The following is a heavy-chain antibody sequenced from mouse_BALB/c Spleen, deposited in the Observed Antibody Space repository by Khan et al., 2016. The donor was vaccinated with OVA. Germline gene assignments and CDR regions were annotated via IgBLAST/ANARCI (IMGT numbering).Heavy chain of an antibody. CDR3: ARGTTTSYWYFDV. D-gene: IGHD1-1*01. Sequence: QVQLQQPGAELVRPGTSVKLSCKASGYSFTSYWMNWVKQRPGQGLEWIGIIHPSDSETKLNQKFKDKVTLTVDKSSSTAYMQLRSPTSEDSAVYYCARGTTTSYWYFDVWGAGITVTVSS. J-gene: IGHJ1*01. V-gene: IGHV1-61*01. CDR2: IHPSDSET. CDR1: GYSFTSYW.